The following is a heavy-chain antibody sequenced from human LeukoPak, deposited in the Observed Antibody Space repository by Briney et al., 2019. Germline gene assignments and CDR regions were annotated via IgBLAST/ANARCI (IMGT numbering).Heavy chain of an antibody. CDR3: ARDWYHAIDY. Sequence: PGGSLRLSCAASEFSFSITWMHWVRQPPGQGLVWVARITSDGTSTSYAESVKGRFTISRDNAKNTLYLQMNSLRAEDMAVYYCARDWYHAIDYWGQGTLVTVSS. V-gene: IGHV3-74*03. J-gene: IGHJ4*02. CDR1: EFSFSITW. CDR2: ITSDGTST. D-gene: IGHD2-2*01.